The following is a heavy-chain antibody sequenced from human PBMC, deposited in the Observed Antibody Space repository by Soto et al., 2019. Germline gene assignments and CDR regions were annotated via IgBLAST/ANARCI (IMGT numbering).Heavy chain of an antibody. CDR2: ISAYNGNT. Sequence: GASVKVSCKASGYTFTSYGISWVRQAPGQGLEWMGWISAYNGNTNYAQKLQGRVTMTTDTSTSTAYMELRSLRSDDTAVYYCARDSSEVLLWFGENFDYWGQGTLVTVSS. D-gene: IGHD3-10*01. CDR1: GYTFTSYG. CDR3: ARDSSEVLLWFGENFDY. V-gene: IGHV1-18*01. J-gene: IGHJ4*02.